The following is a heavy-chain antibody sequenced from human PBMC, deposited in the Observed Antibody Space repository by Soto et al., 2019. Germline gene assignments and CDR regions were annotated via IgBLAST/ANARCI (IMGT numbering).Heavy chain of an antibody. Sequence: SETLSITFTVSGGSSSSSGYSWSWIRQSPDKGPEWIGHIYDGGTTYSSPSLKGRVTISADTSETQFSLKLNSVSAADTAVYYCARGPSGDKVDYWGQGIQVTVSS. D-gene: IGHD7-27*01. J-gene: IGHJ4*02. CDR3: ARGPSGDKVDY. V-gene: IGHV4-30-4*01. CDR1: GGSSSSSGYS. CDR2: IYDGGTT.